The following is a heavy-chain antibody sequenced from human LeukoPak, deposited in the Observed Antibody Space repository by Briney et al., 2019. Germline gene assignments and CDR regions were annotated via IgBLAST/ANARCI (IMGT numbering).Heavy chain of an antibody. V-gene: IGHV4-34*01. Sequence: SETLSLTCAVYGGSFSGYYWSWIRQPPGKGLEWIGEINHSGSTNYNPSLKSRVTMSVDTSKNQFSLKLSSVTAADTAVYYCARDKTDYYDSSGYYYGSSQVYFDYWGQGTLVTVSS. J-gene: IGHJ4*02. D-gene: IGHD3-22*01. CDR1: GGSFSGYY. CDR2: INHSGST. CDR3: ARDKTDYYDSSGYYYGSSQVYFDY.